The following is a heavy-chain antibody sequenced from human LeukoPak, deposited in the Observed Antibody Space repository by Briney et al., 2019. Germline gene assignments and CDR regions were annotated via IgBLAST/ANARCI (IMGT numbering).Heavy chain of an antibody. J-gene: IGHJ5*02. CDR1: GGSICSSSYY. CDR3: AIYYYGSGRHNWFDP. V-gene: IGHV4-39*07. Sequence: KASETLSLTCTVSGGSICSSSYYWGWIRQPPGKGLNWIGSIYYSGSTYYNPSLKSRVTISVDTSRDQFSLKLSSVTAADTAVYYCAIYYYGSGRHNWFDPWGQGTLVTVSS. D-gene: IGHD3-10*01. CDR2: IYYSGST.